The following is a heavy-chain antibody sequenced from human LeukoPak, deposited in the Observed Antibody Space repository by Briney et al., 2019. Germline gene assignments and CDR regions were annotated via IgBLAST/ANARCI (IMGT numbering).Heavy chain of an antibody. D-gene: IGHD2-21*01. CDR3: VKVRAYCGGDCSAASFQH. CDR1: GFTFSSYA. Sequence: GGSLRLSCAASGFTFSSYAMSWVRQAPGKGLEWVSAISGSGGSTYYADSVKGRFTISRDNSKNTLYLQMNSLRAEDTAVYYCVKVRAYCGGDCSAASFQHWGQGTLVTVSS. V-gene: IGHV3-23*01. CDR2: ISGSGGST. J-gene: IGHJ1*01.